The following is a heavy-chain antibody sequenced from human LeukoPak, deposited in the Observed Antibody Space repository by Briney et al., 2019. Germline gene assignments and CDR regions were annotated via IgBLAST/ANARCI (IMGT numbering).Heavy chain of an antibody. CDR3: AKDMTIAVAGTFDY. V-gene: IGHV3-9*01. CDR1: GFTFDDYA. Sequence: GGSLRLSCAASGFTFDDYAMHWVRQAPGKGLEWVSGISWNSGSIGCADSVKGRFTISRDNAKNSLYLQMNSLRAEDTALYYCAKDMTIAVAGTFDYWGQGTLVTVSS. J-gene: IGHJ4*02. CDR2: ISWNSGSI. D-gene: IGHD6-19*01.